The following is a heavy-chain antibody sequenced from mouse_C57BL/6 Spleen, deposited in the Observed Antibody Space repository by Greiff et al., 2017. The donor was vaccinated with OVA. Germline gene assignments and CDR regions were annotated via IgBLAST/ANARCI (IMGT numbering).Heavy chain of an antibody. CDR3: ARASDFYYAMDY. J-gene: IGHJ4*01. Sequence: DVKLVESEGGLVQPGSSMKLSCTASGFTFSDYHMAWVRQVPEKGLEWVANINYDGSSTYYLDSLKSRFIISRDNAKNILYLQMSSLKSEDTATYYCARASDFYYAMDYWGQGTSVTVSS. V-gene: IGHV5-16*01. CDR1: GFTFSDYH. D-gene: IGHD6-1*01. CDR2: INYDGSST.